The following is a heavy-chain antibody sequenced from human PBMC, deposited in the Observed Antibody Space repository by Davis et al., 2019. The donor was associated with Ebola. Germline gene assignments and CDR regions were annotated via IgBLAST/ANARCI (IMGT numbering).Heavy chain of an antibody. CDR2: IKQDGSEK. CDR1: GFTFSSYW. J-gene: IGHJ4*02. CDR3: ARSEKPTIRSFDY. D-gene: IGHD5-24*01. Sequence: PGGSLRLSCAASGFTFSSYWMSWVRQAPGKGLEWVANIKQDGSEKYYVDSVKGRFTISRDNSKNTLYLQMNSLRAEDTAVYYCARSEKPTIRSFDYWGQGTLVTVSS. V-gene: IGHV3-7*03.